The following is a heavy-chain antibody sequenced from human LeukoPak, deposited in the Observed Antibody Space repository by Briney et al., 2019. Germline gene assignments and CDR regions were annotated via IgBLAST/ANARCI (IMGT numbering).Heavy chain of an antibody. CDR3: ARSLAYCGGDCYFDY. CDR2: IIPIFGTA. CDR1: GGTFSSYA. D-gene: IGHD2-21*02. V-gene: IGHV1-69*01. J-gene: IGHJ4*02. Sequence: GASVKVSCKASGGTFSSYAISRVRQAPGQGLEWMGGIIPIFGTANYAQKFQGRVTITADESTSTAYMELSSLRSEDTAVYYCARSLAYCGGDCYFDYWGQGTLVTVSS.